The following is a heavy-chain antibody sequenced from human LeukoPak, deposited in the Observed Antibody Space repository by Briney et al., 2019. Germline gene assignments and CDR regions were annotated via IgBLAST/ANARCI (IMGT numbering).Heavy chain of an antibody. D-gene: IGHD7-27*01. Sequence: GASVKVSCKTSGYTFSDHYVQWLRQAPGQGLEWMGWINPYSGDTSSARKFQGRVTMTKDTSITTAYLELTGLTSGDTAIYYCAREGRGSGHWAGFDFWGQGALVTVSS. J-gene: IGHJ4*02. CDR2: INPYSGDT. CDR1: GYTFSDHY. V-gene: IGHV1-2*02. CDR3: AREGRGSGHWAGFDF.